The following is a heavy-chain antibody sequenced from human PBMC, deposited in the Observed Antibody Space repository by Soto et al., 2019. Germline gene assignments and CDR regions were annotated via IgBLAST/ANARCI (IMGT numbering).Heavy chain of an antibody. J-gene: IGHJ6*02. CDR2: ISYDGSNK. CDR1: GFTFSSYG. V-gene: IGHV3-30*18. Sequence: GSLRLSCAASGFTFSSYGMHWVRQAPGKGLEWVAVISYDGSNKYYADSVKGRFTISRDNSKNTLYLQMNSLRAEDTAVYYCAKCLFDYSNFNGLYYYYGMDVWGPGTTVTVSS. D-gene: IGHD4-4*01. CDR3: AKCLFDYSNFNGLYYYYGMDV.